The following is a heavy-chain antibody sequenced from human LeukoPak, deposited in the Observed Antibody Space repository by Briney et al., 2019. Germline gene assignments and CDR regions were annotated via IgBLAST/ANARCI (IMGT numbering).Heavy chain of an antibody. CDR1: GFTFADYA. CDR2: IRSKAYGGTT. J-gene: IGHJ4*02. D-gene: IGHD3-3*01. Sequence: GGSLRLSCTASGFTFADYAMSWVRQAPGRGREWVGFIRSKAYGGTTEYAASVKSRFTISRDDSKSIAYLQMNSLKTEDTAVYYCTRSYGFWSVYFDYWGQGTLVTVSS. V-gene: IGHV3-49*04. CDR3: TRSYGFWSVYFDY.